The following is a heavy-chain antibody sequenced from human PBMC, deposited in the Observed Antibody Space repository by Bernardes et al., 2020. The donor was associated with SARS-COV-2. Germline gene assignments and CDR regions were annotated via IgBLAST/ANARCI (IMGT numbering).Heavy chain of an antibody. CDR1: GFIFSSYW. CDR3: ARGGYEPFDY. Sequence: GSLRLSCAASGFIFSSYWMHWIRQAPGKGLVWVSRINTDGSITSYADSVKGRFTVPRDNAKNTLYLQMNSLRAEDTAVYYCARGGYEPFDYWGQGTLVTVSS. J-gene: IGHJ4*02. CDR2: INTDGSIT. D-gene: IGHD5-12*01. V-gene: IGHV3-74*01.